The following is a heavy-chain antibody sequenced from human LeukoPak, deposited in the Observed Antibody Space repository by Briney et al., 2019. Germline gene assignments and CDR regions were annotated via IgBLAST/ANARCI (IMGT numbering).Heavy chain of an antibody. CDR3: VRDPLGSGHDTFDI. Sequence: PGGSLRLSCAASGFTFSTYEMHWVRQAPGKGLQWVSFMSSSGGTTYYADSVRGRFAISRDNAKNSLYLQMNSLRAEDTAVCYCVRDPLGSGHDTFDIWGQGTMVTVSS. D-gene: IGHD2-15*01. V-gene: IGHV3-48*03. CDR2: MSSSGGTT. CDR1: GFTFSTYE. J-gene: IGHJ3*02.